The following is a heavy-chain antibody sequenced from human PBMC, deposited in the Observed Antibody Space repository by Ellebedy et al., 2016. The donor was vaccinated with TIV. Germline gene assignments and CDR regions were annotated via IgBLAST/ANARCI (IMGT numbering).Heavy chain of an antibody. CDR2: IYPTETT. V-gene: IGHV4-30-2*01. J-gene: IGHJ4*02. Sequence: MPSETLSLTCAVSNDSITGDRYSWSWIRQPPGKGLEWIGYIYPTETTFSNPSLRSRVAISLDRSNNQFSLKLTSVTAADTAIYYCARGLRRYNYFDSWGRGILVTVSS. D-gene: IGHD5-24*01. CDR1: NDSITGDRYS. CDR3: ARGLRRYNYFDS.